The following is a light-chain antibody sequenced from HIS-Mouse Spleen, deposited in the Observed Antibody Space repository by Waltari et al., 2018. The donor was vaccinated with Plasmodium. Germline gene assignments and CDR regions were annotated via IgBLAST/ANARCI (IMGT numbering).Light chain of an antibody. CDR2: AAS. CDR3: QQSYSTWT. CDR1: QSISSY. V-gene: IGKV1-39*01. Sequence: DLQLTQSASSLPSSAGQRRTITCLASQSISSYLNWYQQKPGKAPKLLIYAASSLQSGVPSRFSGSGSGTDFTLTISSLQPEDFATYYCQQSYSTWTFGQGTKVEIK. J-gene: IGKJ1*01.